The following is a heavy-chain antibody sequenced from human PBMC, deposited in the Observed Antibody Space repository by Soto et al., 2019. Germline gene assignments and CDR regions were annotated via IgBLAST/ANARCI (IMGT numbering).Heavy chain of an antibody. CDR2: ISFDGKNK. CDR3: AKDHQQFVKYFDY. D-gene: IGHD6-6*01. CDR1: GFTFSSYA. V-gene: IGHV3-30*18. Sequence: PGGSLRLSCAASGFTFSSYAMHWVRQAPGRGLEWVAVISFDGKNKYYGDFVEGRFTISRDNSENTLFLQMSSLRPEDTALYFCAKDHQQFVKYFDYWGQGTLVTVSS. J-gene: IGHJ4*02.